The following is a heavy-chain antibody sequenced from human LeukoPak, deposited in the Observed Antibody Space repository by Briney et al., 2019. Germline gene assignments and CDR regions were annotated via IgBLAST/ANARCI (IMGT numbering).Heavy chain of an antibody. Sequence: GGSLRLSCAASGFTFSSYAMSWVRQAPGKGLEWVSAISGSGGSTYYAGYVKGRFIISRDNSKNTLYLQMNSLRAEDTAVYYCAKDREYSSGWYPWGQGTLVTVSS. CDR1: GFTFSSYA. CDR3: AKDREYSSGWYP. V-gene: IGHV3-23*01. D-gene: IGHD6-19*01. CDR2: ISGSGGST. J-gene: IGHJ5*02.